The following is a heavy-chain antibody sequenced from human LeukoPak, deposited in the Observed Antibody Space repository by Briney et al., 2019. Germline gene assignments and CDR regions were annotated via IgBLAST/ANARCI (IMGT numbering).Heavy chain of an antibody. V-gene: IGHV3-23*01. CDR2: ISGSAATT. Sequence: GGSLRLSCAASRFTFSSYTMTWVRQAPGKGLEWVSAISGSAATTFYADSVKGRFTISRDNSKNTLYLQMNSLRAEDTAVYYCAKRGPGSPQSGKYYFDYWGQGTLVTVSS. CDR1: RFTFSSYT. J-gene: IGHJ4*02. D-gene: IGHD3-10*01. CDR3: AKRGPGSPQSGKYYFDY.